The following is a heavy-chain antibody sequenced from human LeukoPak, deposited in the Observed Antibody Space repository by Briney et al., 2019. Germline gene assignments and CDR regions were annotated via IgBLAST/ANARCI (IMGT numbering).Heavy chain of an antibody. D-gene: IGHD6-13*01. CDR3: ARGKTIGYSSSWYGRGVFDI. CDR1: GFTFSTYD. J-gene: IGHJ3*02. V-gene: IGHV3-13*04. Sequence: PGGSLRLSCAASGFTFSTYDLHWVRQTTGKGLEWVSAIDTAGGTYYPDSVRGRFTVSRENAKNTFYLQMSDLRAGDTAVYYCARGKTIGYSSSWYGRGVFDIWGQGTMVTVSS. CDR2: IDTAGGT.